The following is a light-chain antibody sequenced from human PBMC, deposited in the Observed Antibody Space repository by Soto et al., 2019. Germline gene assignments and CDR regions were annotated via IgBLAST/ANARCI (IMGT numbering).Light chain of an antibody. J-gene: IGKJ1*01. CDR2: EAS. V-gene: IGKV1-5*01. CDR1: QSIISF. Sequence: DIQVTQSPSTLSASVGDRVTITCRASQSIISFLAWYQQKPGKAPKLLIYEASSLESGVPSRFRGSGSGTEFTLTISSLQPDDFATYYCQQYNSYPWTFGQGTKVDIK. CDR3: QQYNSYPWT.